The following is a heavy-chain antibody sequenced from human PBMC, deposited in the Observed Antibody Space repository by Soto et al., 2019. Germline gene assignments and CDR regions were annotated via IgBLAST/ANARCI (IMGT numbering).Heavy chain of an antibody. Sequence: QVQLVESGGGVVQPGRSLRLSCAASGFTFSSYGMHWVRQAPGKGLEWVAVISYDGSNKYYADSVKGRFTISRDNSKNTLYLQMNSLRAEDTAVYYCAKAGDRSGYYSRSPYYFDYWGQGTLVTVSS. V-gene: IGHV3-30*18. CDR2: ISYDGSNK. CDR1: GFTFSSYG. CDR3: AKAGDRSGYYSRSPYYFDY. D-gene: IGHD3-22*01. J-gene: IGHJ4*02.